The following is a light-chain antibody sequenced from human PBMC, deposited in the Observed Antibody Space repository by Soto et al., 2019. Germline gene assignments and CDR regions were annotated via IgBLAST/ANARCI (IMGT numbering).Light chain of an antibody. CDR1: TGDVTSGHY. V-gene: IGLV7-46*01. CDR2: DTS. Sequence: QAVVTQEPSLTVSPGGTITLTCGSSTGDVTSGHYPYWFQQKPGQAPRTMIYDTSNKHSWTPARFSGSLLGGKAALTLSGAQPEDEAEYSCLLSCSGALVVFVGGTKLTVL. CDR3: LLSCSGALVV. J-gene: IGLJ2*01.